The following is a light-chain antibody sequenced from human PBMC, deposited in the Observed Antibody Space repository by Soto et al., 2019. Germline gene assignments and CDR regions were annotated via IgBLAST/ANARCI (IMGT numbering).Light chain of an antibody. CDR2: DVS. Sequence: QSALTQPASVSGSAGQSITISCTGTSSDVGGYNYVSWYQQQPGKAPKLMIYDVSNRPSGVSNRFSGSKSGTTASLTISGLQAEDEDDYYCSSYTSSSTPDVFGTGTKLTVL. V-gene: IGLV2-14*01. CDR1: SSDVGGYNY. CDR3: SSYTSSSTPDV. J-gene: IGLJ1*01.